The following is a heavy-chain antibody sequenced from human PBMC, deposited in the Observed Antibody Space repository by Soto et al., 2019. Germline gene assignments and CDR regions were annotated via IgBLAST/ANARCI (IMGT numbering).Heavy chain of an antibody. D-gene: IGHD3-3*01. Sequence: SETLSLTXTVSGDSISTFYWSWIRQPPRKGLEWIGYIHYSGSTNYNPSLKSQVIISVDTSKNQFSLKLSSVTAADTAVYFCARVRSNLFDYWGQGTLVTVSS. CDR2: IHYSGST. CDR3: ARVRSNLFDY. V-gene: IGHV4-59*01. CDR1: GDSISTFY. J-gene: IGHJ4*02.